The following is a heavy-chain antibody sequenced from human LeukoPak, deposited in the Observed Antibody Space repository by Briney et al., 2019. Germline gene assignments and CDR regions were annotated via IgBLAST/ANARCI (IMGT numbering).Heavy chain of an antibody. D-gene: IGHD3-16*02. CDR1: GYTFTSYG. V-gene: IGHV1-18*01. CDR3: ARPHYDYVWGSYRDAFDI. CDR2: ISAYNGNT. Sequence: SVKVSCKASGYTFTSYGISWVRQAPGQGLEWMGWISAYNGNTNYAQKLQGRATMTTDTSTSTAYMELRSLRSDDTAVYYCARPHYDYVWGSYRDAFDIWGQGTMVTVSS. J-gene: IGHJ3*02.